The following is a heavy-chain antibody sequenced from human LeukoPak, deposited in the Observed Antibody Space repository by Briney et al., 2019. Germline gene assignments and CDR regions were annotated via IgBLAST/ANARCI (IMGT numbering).Heavy chain of an antibody. CDR2: INAGNGNT. J-gene: IGHJ4*02. CDR3: ARGNYYDSSGPYYFDY. V-gene: IGHV1-3*01. Sequence: ASVKVSCKASGYTFTSYAMHWVRQAPGQRLEWMGWINAGNGNTKYSQKFQGRVTMTRDTSTSTVYMELSSLRSEDTAVYYCARGNYYDSSGPYYFDYWGQGTLVTVSS. D-gene: IGHD3-22*01. CDR1: GYTFTSYA.